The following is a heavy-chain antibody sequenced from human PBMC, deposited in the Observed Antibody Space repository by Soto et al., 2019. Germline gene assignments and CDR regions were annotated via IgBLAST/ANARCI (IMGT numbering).Heavy chain of an antibody. J-gene: IGHJ2*01. CDR2: IYYSGST. CDR3: ARRTGDLYWYFDL. Sequence: SETLSLTCTVSGGSISSYYWSWIRQPPGKGLEWIGYIYYSGSTNYNPSLKSRVTISVDTSKNQFSLKLSSVTAADTAVYYCARRTGDLYWYFDLWGRGTLVTVSS. CDR1: GGSISSYY. V-gene: IGHV4-59*08. D-gene: IGHD7-27*01.